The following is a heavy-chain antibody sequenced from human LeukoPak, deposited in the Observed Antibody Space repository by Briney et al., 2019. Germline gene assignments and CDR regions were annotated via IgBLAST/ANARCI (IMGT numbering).Heavy chain of an antibody. CDR1: GFTFSTYA. CDR2: ISYDGSHK. J-gene: IGHJ4*02. Sequence: PGGSLRLSCAASGFTFSTYAMHWVRQAPGKGLEWVAVISYDGSHKYYADSVKGRFTISRDNSKNMLELQMNSLTTEDTAVYYCTRGLWYDPLPFASGARGPLVPFSS. D-gene: IGHD2-21*01. V-gene: IGHV3-30-3*01. CDR3: TRGLWYDPLPFAS.